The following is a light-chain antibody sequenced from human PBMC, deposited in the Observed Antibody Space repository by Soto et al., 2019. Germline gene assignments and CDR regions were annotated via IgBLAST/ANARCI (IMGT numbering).Light chain of an antibody. J-gene: IGLJ1*01. CDR3: QSYDSSPSGYV. V-gene: IGLV1-40*01. CDR2: ANI. CDR1: GSNIGAGYD. Sequence: QSVLTQPPSVSGAPGQRVTISCTGSGSNIGAGYDVHWYQQLPGTAPKLLIFANINRPSGVPDRFSGSKPGTSASLAITGLRAEDEADYYCQSYDSSPSGYVFGTGTKVT.